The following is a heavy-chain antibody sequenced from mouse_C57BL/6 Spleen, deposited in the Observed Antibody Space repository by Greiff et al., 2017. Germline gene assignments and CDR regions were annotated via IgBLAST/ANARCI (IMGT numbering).Heavy chain of an antibody. D-gene: IGHD4-1*01. CDR2: IYPRDGST. CDR1: GYTFTSYD. V-gene: IGHV1-85*01. Sequence: QVQLQQSGPELVKPGASVKLSCKASGYTFTSYDINWVKQRPGQGLEWIGWIYPRDGSTKYNEKFKGTATLTVDTYYSTAYMELHSLTSEDAAVYFCARSGLTWTPYYAMDYWGQGTSVTVSS. J-gene: IGHJ4*01. CDR3: ARSGLTWTPYYAMDY.